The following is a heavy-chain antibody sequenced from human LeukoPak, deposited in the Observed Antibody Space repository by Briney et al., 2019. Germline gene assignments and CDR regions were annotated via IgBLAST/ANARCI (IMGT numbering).Heavy chain of an antibody. CDR1: GFTFDDYT. J-gene: IGHJ5*02. V-gene: IGHV3-43*01. D-gene: IGHD3-3*01. CDR2: ISWNGAST. CDR3: AKDWSGGTKDWFDP. Sequence: PGGSLRLSCAASGFTFDDYTMHWVRQAPGKGLEWVSLISWNGASTYYADSVKGRFTISRDNSNNSLNLQMNSLRAEDTAVYYCAKDWSGGTKDWFDPWGQGTLVTVSS.